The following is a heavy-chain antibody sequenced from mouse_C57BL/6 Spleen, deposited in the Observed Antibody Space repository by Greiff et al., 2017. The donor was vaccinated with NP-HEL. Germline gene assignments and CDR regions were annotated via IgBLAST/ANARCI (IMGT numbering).Heavy chain of an antibody. CDR1: GYAFTNYL. Sequence: VQLQQSGAELVRPGTSVKVSCKASGYAFTNYLIEWVKQRPGQGLEWIGVINPGSGGTNYNEKFKGKATLTADKSSSTAYMQLSSLTSEDSAVYFCARERVITTVVLDYWGQGTTLTVSS. V-gene: IGHV1-54*01. D-gene: IGHD1-1*01. CDR2: INPGSGGT. J-gene: IGHJ2*01. CDR3: ARERVITTVVLDY.